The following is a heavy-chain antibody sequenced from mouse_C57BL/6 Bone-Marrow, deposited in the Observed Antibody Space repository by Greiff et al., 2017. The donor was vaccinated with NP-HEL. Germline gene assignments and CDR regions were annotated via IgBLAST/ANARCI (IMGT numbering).Heavy chain of an antibody. D-gene: IGHD1-1*02. CDR2: IYPGDGDT. CDR1: GYAFSSSW. V-gene: IGHV1-82*01. Sequence: VQLQQSGPELVKPGASVKISCKASGYAFSSSWMNWVKQRPGQGLEWIGRIYPGDGDTNYNGKFKGKATLTADKSSSTAYMQLSSLTSEDSAVYFCARAGGDWYFDVWGKGTTVTVSS. CDR3: ARAGGDWYFDV. J-gene: IGHJ1*03.